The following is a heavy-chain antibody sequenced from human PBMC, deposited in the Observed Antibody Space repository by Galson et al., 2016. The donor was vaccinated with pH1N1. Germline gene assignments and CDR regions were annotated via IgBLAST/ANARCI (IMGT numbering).Heavy chain of an antibody. V-gene: IGHV1-69*13. CDR1: GGTFGSYG. J-gene: IGHJ2*01. CDR3: AREDYYDTDLSDWYFDL. D-gene: IGHD3-22*01. CDR2: IIPIFNTA. Sequence: SVKVSCKASGGTFGSYGINWVRQAPGQGLEWMGGIIPIFNTAKYAQNFQGRVTITADESTTTAYMELSSLRTEDTAVYYCAREDYYDTDLSDWYFDLWGRGTRLPV.